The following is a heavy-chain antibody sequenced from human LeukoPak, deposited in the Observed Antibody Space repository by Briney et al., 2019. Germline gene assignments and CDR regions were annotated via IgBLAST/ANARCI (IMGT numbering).Heavy chain of an antibody. CDR2: ISRNSRYI. Sequence: GGSLRLSCAASGFTFSTYSMNWVRQAPGKGLEWVSSISRNSRYIYYADSMRGRFTISRDNAKNSLYLQMNSLKPEDTAVYYCARVAEAAAFDSWGQGTLVTVSS. D-gene: IGHD6-13*01. CDR3: ARVAEAAAFDS. CDR1: GFTFSTYS. V-gene: IGHV3-21*06. J-gene: IGHJ4*02.